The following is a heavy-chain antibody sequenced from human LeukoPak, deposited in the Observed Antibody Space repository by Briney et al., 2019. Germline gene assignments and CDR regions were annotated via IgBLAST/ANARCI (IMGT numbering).Heavy chain of an antibody. Sequence: ASVKVSCKASGYTFTGYYMHWVRQARGQGLEWMGRINPNSGGTNYAQKFQGRVTMTRDTSISTAYMELSRLRSDDTAVYYCARDIGRRYYDSSGLVDYWGQGTLVTVSS. V-gene: IGHV1-2*06. CDR3: ARDIGRRYYDSSGLVDY. CDR2: INPNSGGT. CDR1: GYTFTGYY. J-gene: IGHJ4*02. D-gene: IGHD3-22*01.